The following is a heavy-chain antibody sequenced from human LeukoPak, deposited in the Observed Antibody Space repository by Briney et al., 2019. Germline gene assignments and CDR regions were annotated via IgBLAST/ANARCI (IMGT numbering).Heavy chain of an antibody. D-gene: IGHD3-10*01. CDR1: GGTFSSYA. CDR3: ARGRITMVRGEEPFDY. V-gene: IGHV1-69*05. Sequence: SVKLSCKASGGTFSSYAISWVRQAPGQGLEWMGGIIPICGTANYAQKSQGRVTITTDESTSTAYMELSSLRSEDTAVYYCARGRITMVRGEEPFDYWGQGTLVTVSS. J-gene: IGHJ4*02. CDR2: IIPICGTA.